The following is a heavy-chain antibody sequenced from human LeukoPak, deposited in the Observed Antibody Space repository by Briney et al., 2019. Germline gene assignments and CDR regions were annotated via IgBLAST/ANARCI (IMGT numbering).Heavy chain of an antibody. V-gene: IGHV3-9*01. CDR3: AKDSSIAVAGNFDY. CDR2: ISWNSGSI. D-gene: IGHD6-19*01. Sequence: GRSLRLSCAASGFTFDDYAMHWVRQAPGKGLEWVSGISWNSGSIGYADSVKGRFTISRDNAKNSLYLQMNSLRAEDTALYYCAKDSSIAVAGNFDYWGQGTLVTVSS. J-gene: IGHJ4*02. CDR1: GFTFDDYA.